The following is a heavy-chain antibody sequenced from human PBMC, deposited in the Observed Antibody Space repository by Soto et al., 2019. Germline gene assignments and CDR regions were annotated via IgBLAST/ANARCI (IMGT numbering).Heavy chain of an antibody. J-gene: IGHJ4*02. CDR3: VTDRSGGATKTYFFDY. V-gene: IGHV1-24*01. CDR1: GYTLTELS. Sequence: ASVKVSCKVSGYTLTELSMHWVRQAPGKGLERMGGFDPEDGETIYAQKFQGRVTMTEDTSTDTAYMELSSLRSEDTAVYYCVTDRSGGATKTYFFDYWGQGTLVTVSS. CDR2: FDPEDGET. D-gene: IGHD1-26*01.